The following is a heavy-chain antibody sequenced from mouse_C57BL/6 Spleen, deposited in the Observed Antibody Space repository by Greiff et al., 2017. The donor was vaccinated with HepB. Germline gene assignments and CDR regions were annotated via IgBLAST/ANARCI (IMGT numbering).Heavy chain of an antibody. CDR1: GFTFSSYG. V-gene: IGHV5-6*02. CDR3: ARQGNDGPGWNYFDY. J-gene: IGHJ2*01. CDR2: ISSGGSYT. Sequence: EVKLVESGGDLVKPGGSLKLSCAASGFTFSSYGMSWVRQTPDKRLEWVATISSGGSYTYYPDSVKGRFTISRDNAKNTLYLQMSSLKSEDTAMYYCARQGNDGPGWNYFDYWGQGTTLTVSS. D-gene: IGHD2-3*01.